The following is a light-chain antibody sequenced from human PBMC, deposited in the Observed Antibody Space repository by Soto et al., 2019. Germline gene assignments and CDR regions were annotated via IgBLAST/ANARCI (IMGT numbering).Light chain of an antibody. CDR3: QQYGSSPQYT. J-gene: IGKJ2*01. CDR1: QSVSSSY. Sequence: EIVLTQSPGTLSLSPGERATLSCRASQSVSSSYLAWYQQKPGQAPRLLIYGASSRATGIPDRFSGSGSGTDFTLTTSRLEPEDFAVYYCQQYGSSPQYTFGHGTKLEIK. CDR2: GAS. V-gene: IGKV3-20*01.